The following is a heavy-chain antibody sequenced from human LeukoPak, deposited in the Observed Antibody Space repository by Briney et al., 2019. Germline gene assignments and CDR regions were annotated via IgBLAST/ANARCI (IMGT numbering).Heavy chain of an antibody. CDR2: IYTSGST. CDR3: ARVVPTSHYDYVWGSYRPTYYFDY. J-gene: IGHJ4*02. Sequence: KSSETLSLTCAVSGYSISSGYYWGWIRQPPGKGLEWIGRIYTSGSTNYNPSLKSRVTMSVDTSKNQFSLKLSSVTAADTAVYYCARVVPTSHYDYVWGSYRPTYYFDYWGQGTLVTVSS. D-gene: IGHD3-16*02. V-gene: IGHV4-38-2*01. CDR1: GYSISSGYY.